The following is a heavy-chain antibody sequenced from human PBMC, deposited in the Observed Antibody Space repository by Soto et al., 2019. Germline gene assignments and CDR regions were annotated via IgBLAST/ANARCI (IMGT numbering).Heavy chain of an antibody. V-gene: IGHV3-48*01. Sequence: GGSLRLSCAASGFTFSSYSMNWVRQAPGKGLEWVSYISSSSSTIYYADSVKGRFTISRDNAKNSLYLQMNSLRAEDTAVYYCARDRVIKGYSKSTYPRTQTYYYYMDVWGKGTTVTVSS. D-gene: IGHD4-4*01. J-gene: IGHJ6*03. CDR2: ISSSSSTI. CDR3: ARDRVIKGYSKSTYPRTQTYYYYMDV. CDR1: GFTFSSYS.